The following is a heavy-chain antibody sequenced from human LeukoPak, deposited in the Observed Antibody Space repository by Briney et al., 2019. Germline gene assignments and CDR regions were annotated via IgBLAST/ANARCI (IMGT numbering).Heavy chain of an antibody. D-gene: IGHD5-12*01. CDR1: GFRFSNFA. CDR3: AKGAYDYIEMGYFDD. CDR2: IIGSSGDT. V-gene: IGHV3-23*01. J-gene: IGHJ4*02. Sequence: GGSLRLSCAASGFRFSNFAMSWVRQAPGKGLEWVSLIIGSSGDTLYADSVKDRFTISRDISKNRLYLQMNSLRAEDTALYYCAKGAYDYIEMGYFDDWGQGTLVTVSS.